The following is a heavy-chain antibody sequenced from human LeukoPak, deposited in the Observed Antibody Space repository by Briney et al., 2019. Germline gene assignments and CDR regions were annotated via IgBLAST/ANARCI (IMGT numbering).Heavy chain of an antibody. Sequence: SVTVSCKASGYTFISFDIDWVRQATGQGLEWMGGIIPIFGTANYAQKFQGRVTITADESTSTAYMELRSLRSDDTAVYYCARDQYYDSKGWFDPWGQGTLVTVSS. D-gene: IGHD3-22*01. CDR1: GYTFISFD. J-gene: IGHJ5*02. CDR3: ARDQYYDSKGWFDP. CDR2: IIPIFGTA. V-gene: IGHV1-69*13.